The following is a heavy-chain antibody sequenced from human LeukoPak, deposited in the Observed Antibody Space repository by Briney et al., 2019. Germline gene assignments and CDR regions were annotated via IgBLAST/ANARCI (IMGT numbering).Heavy chain of an antibody. V-gene: IGHV4-59*08. CDR2: IYYSGST. CDR1: GGSFSGYY. Sequence: SETLSLTCAVYGGSFSGYYWSWIRQPPGKGLEWIGYIYYSGSTNYNPSLKSRVTISVDTSKNQFSLKLSSVTAADTAVYYCAGGGDSFSGSTPFDYWGQGTLVTVSS. J-gene: IGHJ4*02. D-gene: IGHD1-26*01. CDR3: AGGGDSFSGSTPFDY.